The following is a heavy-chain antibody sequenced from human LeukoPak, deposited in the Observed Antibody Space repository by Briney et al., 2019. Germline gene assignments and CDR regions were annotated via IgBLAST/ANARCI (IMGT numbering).Heavy chain of an antibody. Sequence: GESLKISCTGSGYIFTSYWIGWVRQMPRKGLEWMGIIYPGDSDTRYSPSFQGQVTISADKSISTAYLQWSRLKASDTAMYYCARQASAGYSYGLDYWGQGTLVTVSS. J-gene: IGHJ4*02. CDR1: GYIFTSYW. D-gene: IGHD5-18*01. V-gene: IGHV5-51*01. CDR3: ARQASAGYSYGLDY. CDR2: IYPGDSDT.